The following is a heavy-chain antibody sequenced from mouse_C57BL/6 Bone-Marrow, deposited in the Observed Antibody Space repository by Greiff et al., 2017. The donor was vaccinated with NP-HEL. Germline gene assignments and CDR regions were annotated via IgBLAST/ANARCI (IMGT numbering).Heavy chain of an antibody. D-gene: IGHD1-1*01. J-gene: IGHJ4*01. CDR2: IYPGSGST. CDR1: GYTFTSYW. CDR3: ARWRTTTVVETWYAMDY. Sequence: QVQLQQPGAELVKPGASVKMSCKASGYTFTSYWITWVTQRPGQGLEWIGDIYPGSGSTNYNEKFKSKATLTVDTSSSTAYMQLSSLTSEDSAVYYCARWRTTTVVETWYAMDYWGQGTSVTVSS. V-gene: IGHV1-55*01.